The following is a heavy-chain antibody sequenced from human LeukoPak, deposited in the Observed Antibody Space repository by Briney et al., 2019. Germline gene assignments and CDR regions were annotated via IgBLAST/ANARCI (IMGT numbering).Heavy chain of an antibody. D-gene: IGHD3-22*01. CDR2: IWYDGSNK. V-gene: IGHV3-33*01. CDR3: AREHEPFYDSSGYFNY. CDR1: GFTFSSYG. Sequence: GGSLRLSCAASGFTFSSYGMHWVRQAPGKGLEWVAVIWYDGSNKYYADSVKGRFTISRDNARNTLYLQMNSLRAEDTAVYYCAREHEPFYDSSGYFNYWGQGTLVTVSS. J-gene: IGHJ4*02.